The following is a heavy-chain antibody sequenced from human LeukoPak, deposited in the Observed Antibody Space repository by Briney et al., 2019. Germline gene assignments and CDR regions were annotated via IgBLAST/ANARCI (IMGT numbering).Heavy chain of an antibody. J-gene: IGHJ4*02. Sequence: GASVKVSCKSSGYTFTSYGIGWVRQAPGQGLEWMGWISAYNGNTNYAQKLQGRVTMTTDTSTSKAYMELRSLRSDDTAVYYCARASLGYCIGGRCYISPGGQGTLVTVSS. CDR2: ISAYNGNT. V-gene: IGHV1-18*01. CDR1: GYTFTSYG. D-gene: IGHD2-15*01. CDR3: ARASLGYCIGGRCYISP.